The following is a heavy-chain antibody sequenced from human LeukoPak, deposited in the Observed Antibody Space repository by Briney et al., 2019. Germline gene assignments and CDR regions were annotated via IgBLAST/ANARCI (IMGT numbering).Heavy chain of an antibody. CDR1: GFTFSSSA. D-gene: IGHD4-23*01. CDR3: ARDLNGGNSQIDYYYGMDV. Sequence: GGSLRLSCAASGFTFSSSAMSWVRQAPGKGLEWVSAISNNGGYTYYADSVQGRFTISRDNSKSTLCLQVNSLRAEDTAVYYCARDLNGGNSQIDYYYGMDVWGQGTTVTVSS. V-gene: IGHV3-23*01. J-gene: IGHJ6*02. CDR2: ISNNGGYT.